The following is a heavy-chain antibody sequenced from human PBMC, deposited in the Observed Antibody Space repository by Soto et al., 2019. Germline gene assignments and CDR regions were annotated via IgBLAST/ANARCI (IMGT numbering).Heavy chain of an antibody. D-gene: IGHD6-6*01. CDR2: INPSGGST. V-gene: IGHV1-46*01. CDR3: ARDWGSIAAPSSYPTDY. Sequence: ASVKVSCKASGYTFTSYYMHWVRQAPGQGLEWMGIINPSGGSTSYAQKFQGRVTMTRDTSTSTVYMELSSLRSEGTAVYYCARDWGSIAAPSSYPTDYWGQGTLVTVSS. J-gene: IGHJ4*02. CDR1: GYTFTSYY.